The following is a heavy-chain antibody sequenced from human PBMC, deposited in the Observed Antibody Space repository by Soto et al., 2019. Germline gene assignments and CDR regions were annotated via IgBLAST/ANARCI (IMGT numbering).Heavy chain of an antibody. Sequence: GESLKISCKGSGYSFSSYWIGWVRQMPGKGLEWMGVIFPDDSDTRYSPSFRGQVTISADKSISTAYLQWSSLKASDTAMYYCALRPGSTHDSWGQGTLVTVSS. CDR2: IFPDDSDT. V-gene: IGHV5-51*01. CDR3: ALRPGSTHDS. D-gene: IGHD4-4*01. CDR1: GYSFSSYW. J-gene: IGHJ4*02.